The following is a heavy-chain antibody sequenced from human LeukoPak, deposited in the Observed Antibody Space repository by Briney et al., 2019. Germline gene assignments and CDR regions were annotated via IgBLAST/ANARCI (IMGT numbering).Heavy chain of an antibody. D-gene: IGHD1-26*01. Sequence: GASVKVSCKASGYTFTSYDINWVRQATGQGLEWMGWMNPNSGNTGYAQKFQGRVTMTRDTSTSTVYMELSSLRSEDTAIYYCVRRMGATRAFDIWGQGTVVTVSS. V-gene: IGHV1-8*01. CDR2: MNPNSGNT. CDR3: VRRMGATRAFDI. CDR1: GYTFTSYD. J-gene: IGHJ3*02.